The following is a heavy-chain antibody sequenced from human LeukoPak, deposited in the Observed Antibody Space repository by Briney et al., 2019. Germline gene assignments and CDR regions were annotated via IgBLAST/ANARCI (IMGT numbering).Heavy chain of an antibody. V-gene: IGHV3-11*01. CDR2: ISTTNTM. CDR3: AREGPPFDS. Sequence: GGSLRLSCAASGFTFTDYYMSWIRQAPGKGLEWVAYISTTNTMSYSDSVKGRFTISRDNAKNSLYLQMSSLGADDTAVYYCAREGPPFDSWGQGALVTVSS. J-gene: IGHJ4*02. CDR1: GFTFTDYY.